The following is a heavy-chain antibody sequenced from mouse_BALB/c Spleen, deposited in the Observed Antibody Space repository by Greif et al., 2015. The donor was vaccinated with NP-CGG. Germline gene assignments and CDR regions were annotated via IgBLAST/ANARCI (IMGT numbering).Heavy chain of an antibody. V-gene: IGHV14-3*02. CDR2: IDPANGST. J-gene: IGHJ1*01. Sequence: VHVKQSGAELVKPGASVKLSCTASGFNIKDTYMHWVKQGPEQGLEWIGRIDPANGSTKYDPKFQGKATITADTSSNTAYLQLSSLTSEDTAVYYCARWDWYFDVWGAGTTVTVSS. CDR1: GFNIKDTY. CDR3: ARWDWYFDV.